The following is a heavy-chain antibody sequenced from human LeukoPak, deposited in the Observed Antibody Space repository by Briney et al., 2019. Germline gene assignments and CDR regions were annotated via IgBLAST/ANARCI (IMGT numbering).Heavy chain of an antibody. Sequence: GGSLRLSCATSGFTFSDYYMSWIRQAPGKGLEWVSYISSSGSTIYYADSVKGRFTISRDNAKNSLYLQMNSLRAEDTAVYYCAREIGDIVVVPAATDYYYYYYMDVWGKGTTVTVSS. D-gene: IGHD2-2*01. CDR3: AREIGDIVVVPAATDYYYYYYMDV. CDR1: GFTFSDYY. CDR2: ISSSGSTI. J-gene: IGHJ6*03. V-gene: IGHV3-11*04.